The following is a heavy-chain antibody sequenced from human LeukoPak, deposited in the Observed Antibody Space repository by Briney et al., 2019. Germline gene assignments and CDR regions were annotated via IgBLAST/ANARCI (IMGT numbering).Heavy chain of an antibody. V-gene: IGHV3-23*01. J-gene: IGHJ4*02. CDR1: GLTSTNYA. D-gene: IGHD5-12*01. CDR2: LIGSSGST. CDR3: AKGAYDYIEMGYFDS. Sequence: GGSLRLSCAAFGLTSTNYAMNWVRQAPGKGLEWVSILIGSSGSTDYADSVKGRFTISRDTSKNTLFLQMNSLRAEDTAIYYCAKGAYDYIEMGYFDSWGQGTLVTVSS.